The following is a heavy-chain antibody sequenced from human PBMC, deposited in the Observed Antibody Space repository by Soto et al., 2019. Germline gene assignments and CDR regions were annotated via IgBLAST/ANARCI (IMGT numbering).Heavy chain of an antibody. Sequence: QVQLMQSGAEVKKPGSSVKVSCKASGGTFSTSAISWVRQAPGEGLEWVGGIMPVFATPDYAQKFQGRVTMSADESPGTGYMELTSLTTDDTAVYDSPRDKDRQQLGANYYYIVGVWGQGTAITVSS. D-gene: IGHD3-10*01. V-gene: IGHV1-69*12. J-gene: IGHJ6*02. CDR2: IMPVFATP. CDR1: GGTFSTSA. CDR3: PRDKDRQQLGANYYYIVGV.